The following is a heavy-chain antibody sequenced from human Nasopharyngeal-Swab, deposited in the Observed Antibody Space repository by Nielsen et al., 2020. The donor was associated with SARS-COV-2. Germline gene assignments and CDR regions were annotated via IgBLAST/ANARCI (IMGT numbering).Heavy chain of an antibody. J-gene: IGHJ3*02. CDR2: INHSGST. Sequence: SETLSLTCTVSGGSISSGGYYWSWIRQPPGKGLEWIGEINHSGSTNYNPSLKSRVTISVDTSKNQFSLKLSSVAAADTAVYYCARGELRFLEWLNAFDIWGQGTMVTVSS. CDR3: ARGELRFLEWLNAFDI. D-gene: IGHD3-3*01. V-gene: IGHV4-39*07. CDR1: GGSISSGGYY.